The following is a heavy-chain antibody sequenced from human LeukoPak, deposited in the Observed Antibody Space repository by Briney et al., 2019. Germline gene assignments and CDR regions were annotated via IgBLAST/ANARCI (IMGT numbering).Heavy chain of an antibody. D-gene: IGHD2-2*01. CDR2: ITGSGGGT. CDR3: AKALEGGSGNSCYYFFDF. CDR1: GLAFSNYA. J-gene: IGHJ4*02. Sequence: GGSLRLPCAASGLAFSNYAMNWVRQAPGRGLEWVSSITGSGGGTYYADSGKGRFTISRDNSKNTLDLQMNSLRAEETAGNYCAKALEGGSGNSCYYFFDFCGQGNLVTVSS. V-gene: IGHV3-23*01.